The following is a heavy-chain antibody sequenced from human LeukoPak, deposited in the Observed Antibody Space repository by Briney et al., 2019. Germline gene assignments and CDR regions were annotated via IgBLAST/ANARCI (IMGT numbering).Heavy chain of an antibody. V-gene: IGHV3-20*04. J-gene: IGHJ4*02. CDR2: INWNGGST. Sequence: PGGSLRLPCAASGFPFDDYGMFWVRQGPGKGLEWVSSINWNGGSTGYADSVKGRFTISRDNAKKSLYLQMNSLRAEDTALYYCARDSLQCSVGSCYSAYYFDYWGQGSLVAVSS. D-gene: IGHD2-15*01. CDR3: ARDSLQCSVGSCYSAYYFDY. CDR1: GFPFDDYG.